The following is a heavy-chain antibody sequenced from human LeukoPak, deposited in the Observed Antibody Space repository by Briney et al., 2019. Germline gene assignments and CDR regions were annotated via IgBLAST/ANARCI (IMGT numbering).Heavy chain of an antibody. V-gene: IGHV3-30*02. J-gene: IGHJ4*02. D-gene: IGHD5-12*01. CDR2: IRYDGSNK. CDR1: GFTFSSYG. CDR3: AKAVGGYDWYYFDY. Sequence: PGGSLRLSCAASGFTFSSYGMHWVRQAPGKGLEWVAFIRYDGSNKYYADSVKGRFTISRDNSKNTLYLQMNSLRAEDTAVYYCAKAVGGYDWYYFDYWGQGTLVTASS.